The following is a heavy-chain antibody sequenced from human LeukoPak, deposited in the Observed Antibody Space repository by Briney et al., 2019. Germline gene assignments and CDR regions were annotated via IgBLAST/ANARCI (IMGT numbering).Heavy chain of an antibody. CDR1: GYTFTGYY. CDR2: INPNSGGT. D-gene: IGHD6-6*01. V-gene: IGHV1-2*02. CDR3: ATTKQLLIKDAFDI. Sequence: GASVKVSCTASGYTFTGYYMHWVRQAPGQGLEWMGWINPNSGGTNYAQKFQGRVTMTEDTSTDTAYMELSSLRSEDTAVCYCATTKQLLIKDAFDIWGQGTMVTVSS. J-gene: IGHJ3*02.